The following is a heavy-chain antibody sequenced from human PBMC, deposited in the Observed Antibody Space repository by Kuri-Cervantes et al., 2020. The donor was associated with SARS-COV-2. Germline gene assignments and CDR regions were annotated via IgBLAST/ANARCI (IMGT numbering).Heavy chain of an antibody. V-gene: IGHV1-46*01. CDR2: INPSGGST. J-gene: IGHJ5*02. CDR1: GYTFTSYY. CDR3: ARDARSDSNYSWFDP. D-gene: IGHD4-11*01. Sequence: ASVKVSCKASGYTFTSYYMHWVRQAPGQGLEWMGIINPSGGSTSYAQKFQGRVTMTRDTSARTAYMDLRSLRSDDTAVYYCARDARSDSNYSWFDPWGQGTLVTVSS.